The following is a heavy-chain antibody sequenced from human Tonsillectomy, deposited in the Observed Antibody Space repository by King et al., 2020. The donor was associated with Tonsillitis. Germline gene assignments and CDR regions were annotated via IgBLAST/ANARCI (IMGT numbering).Heavy chain of an antibody. CDR1: GYTFTGYY. Sequence: QLVQSGAEVKKPGASVKVSCKASGYTFTGYYMHWVRQAPGQGLEWMGWINPNSGGTNYAQKFQGRVTMTRDTSISTAYMELSRLRSDDTAVYYCARDPSDYDSYYYYGMDVWGQGTTVTVSS. J-gene: IGHJ6*02. D-gene: IGHD4-17*01. V-gene: IGHV1-2*02. CDR2: INPNSGGT. CDR3: ARDPSDYDSYYYYGMDV.